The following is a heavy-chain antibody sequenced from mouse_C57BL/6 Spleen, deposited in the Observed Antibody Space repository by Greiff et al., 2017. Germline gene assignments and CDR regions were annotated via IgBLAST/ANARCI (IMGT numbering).Heavy chain of an antibody. CDR2: ISSGSSTI. CDR1: GFTFSDYG. V-gene: IGHV5-17*01. CDR3: ARGRKGYFDV. Sequence: EVKLMESGGGLVKPGGSLKLSCAASGFTFSDYGMHWVRQAPEKGLEWVAYISSGSSTIYYADTVKGRFTISRDNAKNTLFLQMTSLRSEDTAMYYCARGRKGYFDVWGTGTTVTVSS. J-gene: IGHJ1*03.